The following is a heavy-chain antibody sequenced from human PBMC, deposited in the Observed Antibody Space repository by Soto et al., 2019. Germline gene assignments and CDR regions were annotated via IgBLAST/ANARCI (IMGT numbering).Heavy chain of an antibody. CDR3: ANDRGSAWLGP. D-gene: IGHD6-25*01. V-gene: IGHV1-69*01. J-gene: IGHJ5*02. CDR1: GGAFGSYS. CDR2: IIPFFGTK. Sequence: QVHLVQSGAEVKKPGSSVKVSCKASGGAFGSYSISWVRQSPGQGLEWMGGIIPFFGTKYYAQKFRGRVTITAGESTSTVYMELNGLRSDDTAIYYCANDRGSAWLGPWGQGNLVTVSS.